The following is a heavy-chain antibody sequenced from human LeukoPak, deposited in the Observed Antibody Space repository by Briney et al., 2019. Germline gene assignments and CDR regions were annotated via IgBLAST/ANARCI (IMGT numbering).Heavy chain of an antibody. J-gene: IGHJ5*02. Sequence: EASVKVSCKASGYTFTSYGISWVRQAPGQGLEWMGWISAYNGNTNYAQKLQGRVTMTTDTSTSTAYMELRSLRSDDTAVYYCARVYCSSTSCYGGNWFDPWGQGTLVTVSS. CDR1: GYTFTSYG. CDR3: ARVYCSSTSCYGGNWFDP. V-gene: IGHV1-18*01. CDR2: ISAYNGNT. D-gene: IGHD2-2*01.